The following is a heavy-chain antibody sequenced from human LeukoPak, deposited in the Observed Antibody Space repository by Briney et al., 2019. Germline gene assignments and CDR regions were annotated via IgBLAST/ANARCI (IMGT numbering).Heavy chain of an antibody. CDR3: ARVGSSWPNWYFDL. J-gene: IGHJ2*01. V-gene: IGHV3-21*04. CDR1: GFTFSSYS. Sequence: GGSLRLSCAASGFTFSSYSMNWVRQAPGKGLEWVSSISSSSSYIYYADSVKGRFTISRDNAKNSLYLQMNSQRAEDTAVYYCARVGSSWPNWYFDLWGRGTLVTVSS. CDR2: ISSSSSYI. D-gene: IGHD6-13*01.